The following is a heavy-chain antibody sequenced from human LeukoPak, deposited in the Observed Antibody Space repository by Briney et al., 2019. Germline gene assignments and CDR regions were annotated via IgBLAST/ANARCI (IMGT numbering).Heavy chain of an antibody. CDR3: ARGLDILTGYYSRSNYYYYYGMDV. V-gene: IGHV4-34*01. CDR1: GGSFSGYY. CDR2: INHSGST. J-gene: IGHJ6*02. Sequence: PSETLSLTCAVHGGSFSGYYWSWIRQPPGKGLEWIGEINHSGSTNYNPSLKSRVTISVDTSKNQFSLKLSSVTAADTAVYYCARGLDILTGYYSRSNYYYYYGMDVWGQGTTVTVSS. D-gene: IGHD3-9*01.